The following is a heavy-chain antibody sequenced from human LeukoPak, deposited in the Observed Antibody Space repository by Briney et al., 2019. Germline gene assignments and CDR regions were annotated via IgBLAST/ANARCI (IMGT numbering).Heavy chain of an antibody. Sequence: PSETLPLTCTVSGGSISSYYWSWIRQPPGKGLEWIGYIYYSGSTNYNPSLKSRVTISVDTSKNQFSLKLSSVTAADTAVYYCARDRGVRRAFDIWGQGTMVTVSS. CDR3: ARDRGVRRAFDI. CDR1: GGSISSYY. CDR2: IYYSGST. J-gene: IGHJ3*02. V-gene: IGHV4-59*01. D-gene: IGHD3-10*01.